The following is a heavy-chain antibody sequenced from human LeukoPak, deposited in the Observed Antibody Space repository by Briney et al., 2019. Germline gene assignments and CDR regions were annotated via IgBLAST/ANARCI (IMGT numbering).Heavy chain of an antibody. CDR2: IIPIFGTA. V-gene: IGHV1-69*13. CDR1: GYTFTGYY. D-gene: IGHD3-10*01. J-gene: IGHJ4*02. Sequence: SVKVSCTASGYTFTGYYMHWVRQAPGQGLEWMGGIIPIFGTANYAQKFQGRVTITADESTSTVYMDLSSLRSEDTAVYYCARGRYYYGSGSYYNGRLDYWGLGTLVTVSS. CDR3: ARGRYYYGSGSYYNGRLDY.